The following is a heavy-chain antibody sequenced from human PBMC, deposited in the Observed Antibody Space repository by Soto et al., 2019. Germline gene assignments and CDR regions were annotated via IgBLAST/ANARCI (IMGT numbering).Heavy chain of an antibody. CDR2: ISPLKGRT. CDR3: SEGFGGRPEYLKE. Sequence: QVQLVQSGPDLKRPGASMKVSCKASGYTFTSYGISWVRQAPGQGLEWMAWISPLKGRTQYSQKAQGRVTLSTDTSPNPGYNEMTNLRVDHPAVYFWSEGFGGRPEYLKERGQGTLVTVS. V-gene: IGHV1-18*04. D-gene: IGHD2-15*01. CDR1: GYTFTSYG. J-gene: IGHJ1*01.